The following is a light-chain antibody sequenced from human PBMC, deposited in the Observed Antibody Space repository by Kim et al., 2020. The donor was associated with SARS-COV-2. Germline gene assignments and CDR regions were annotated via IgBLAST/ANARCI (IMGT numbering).Light chain of an antibody. J-gene: IGKJ2*03. CDR3: QQYYSTPPS. Sequence: DVVMTKSPDSLAVSLGERATLNCKSSQTVLYNSNNKNYLAWYQQKPGQAPKLLIYWASIRESGVSARFSGSGSETDFTLTISSLQPEDFAVYYCQQYYSTPPSFGQGTKLEI. CDR1: QTVLYNSNNKNY. CDR2: WAS. V-gene: IGKV4-1*01.